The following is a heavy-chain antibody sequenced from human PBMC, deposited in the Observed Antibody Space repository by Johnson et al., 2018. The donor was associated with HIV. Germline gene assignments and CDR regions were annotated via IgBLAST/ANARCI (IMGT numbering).Heavy chain of an antibody. CDR1: GFTFDDYG. Sequence: VQLVESGGGVVRPGGSLRLSCAASGFTFDDYGMSWVREVPGKGLEWVSGINWSGISTGYADSVKGRFTISRDNAKNSLYLQLNSLRVEDTALSYCAGGFSSGYKVAFDIWGQGTLVTVSS. V-gene: IGHV3-20*04. CDR3: AGGFSSGYKVAFDI. CDR2: INWSGIST. D-gene: IGHD3-22*01. J-gene: IGHJ3*02.